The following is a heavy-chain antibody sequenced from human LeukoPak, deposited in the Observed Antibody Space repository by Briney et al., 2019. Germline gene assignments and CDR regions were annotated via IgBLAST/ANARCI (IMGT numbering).Heavy chain of an antibody. D-gene: IGHD1-26*01. CDR2: IYTSGKT. Sequence: PLQTLSLTCTVSGDPISSGRYYWSWVRQPAGKELEWIGRIYTSGKTDYNPYTPSLKSRVTVSLDTSKNQLSLFLTSVTAADTAMYYCARSFSGSYYFEYWGQGTLVTVSS. J-gene: IGHJ4*02. CDR1: GDPISSGRYY. V-gene: IGHV4-61*02. CDR3: ARSFSGSYYFEY.